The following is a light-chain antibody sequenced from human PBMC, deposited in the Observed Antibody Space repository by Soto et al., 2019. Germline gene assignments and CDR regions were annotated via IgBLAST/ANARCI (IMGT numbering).Light chain of an antibody. CDR3: QQYDSYPRT. Sequence: AIRMTQSPSSFSASTGDRVTITCRASQGISSYLAWYQQKPGKAPKLLIYAASTLQSGVPSRFSGSGSGTDFTLTISCLQSEDSATYYCQQYDSYPRTFGQGTKVEIK. V-gene: IGKV1-8*01. CDR2: AAS. CDR1: QGISSY. J-gene: IGKJ1*01.